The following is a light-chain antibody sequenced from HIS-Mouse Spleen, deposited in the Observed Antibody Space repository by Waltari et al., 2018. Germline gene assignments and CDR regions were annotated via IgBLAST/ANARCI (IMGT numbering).Light chain of an antibody. CDR2: AAS. Sequence: DIQLTQSPSFLSASVGDRVTITCRASQGISSYLAWYQQQPGKAPKLLIYAASTLQSEVPSRFSGSGSGTEFTLTISSLQPEDFATYYCQQLNSYPPTFGQGTKVEIK. V-gene: IGKV1-9*01. CDR3: QQLNSYPPT. CDR1: QGISSY. J-gene: IGKJ1*01.